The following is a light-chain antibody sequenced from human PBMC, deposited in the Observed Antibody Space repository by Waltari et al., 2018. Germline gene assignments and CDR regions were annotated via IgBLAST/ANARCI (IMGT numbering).Light chain of an antibody. CDR3: SSYGGNNNYV. Sequence: QSALTQPPSASGSPGQSVTIPCTGTSSDIGNSNHVSWFQQHPGKAPKLIIYDVFERPSGVPDRFSGSKSGNTASLTVSGLQAEDEADYYCSSYGGNNNYVFGTGTQVTV. CDR2: DVF. J-gene: IGLJ1*01. CDR1: SSDIGNSNH. V-gene: IGLV2-8*01.